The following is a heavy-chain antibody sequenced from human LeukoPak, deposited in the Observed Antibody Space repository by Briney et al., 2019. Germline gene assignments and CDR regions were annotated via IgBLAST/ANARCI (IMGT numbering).Heavy chain of an antibody. D-gene: IGHD4/OR15-4a*01. V-gene: IGHV4-39*01. CDR3: ARPYGGNTGDY. Sequence: SETLSLTCTVSGGSISSSSYYWGWIRQPPGKGLEWIGSTYYSGSTYYNPSLKSRVTISVDTSKNQFSLKLSSVTAADTAVYYCARPYGGNTGDYWGQGTLVTVSS. CDR1: GGSISSSSYY. CDR2: TYYSGST. J-gene: IGHJ4*02.